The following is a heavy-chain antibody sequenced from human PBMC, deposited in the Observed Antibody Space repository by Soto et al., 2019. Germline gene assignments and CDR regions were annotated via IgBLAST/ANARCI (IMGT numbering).Heavy chain of an antibody. CDR2: ISGSGGST. Sequence: GWSLRLSCAASGFTFSSYAMSWVRQAPGKGLEWVSAISGSGGSTYYADSVKGRFTISRDNSKNTLYLQMNSLRAEDTAVYYCPKDPEHGDYVGWFDPWGQGTLVTVSS. D-gene: IGHD4-17*01. CDR3: PKDPEHGDYVGWFDP. V-gene: IGHV3-23*01. J-gene: IGHJ5*02. CDR1: GFTFSSYA.